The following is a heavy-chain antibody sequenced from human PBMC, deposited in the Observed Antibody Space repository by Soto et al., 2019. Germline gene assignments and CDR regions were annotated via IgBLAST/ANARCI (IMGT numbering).Heavy chain of an antibody. CDR1: GGTFSSYA. CDR2: ISAYNGNT. D-gene: IGHD4-17*01. CDR3: AKDTYLSYGDYQIFDY. J-gene: IGHJ4*02. V-gene: IGHV1-18*01. Sequence: ASVKVSCKASGGTFSSYAISWVRQAPGQGLEWMGWISAYNGNTNYAQKLQGRVTVTTDTSTSTAYMELRSLRSDDTAVYYCAKDTYLSYGDYQIFDYWGQGTLVTVSS.